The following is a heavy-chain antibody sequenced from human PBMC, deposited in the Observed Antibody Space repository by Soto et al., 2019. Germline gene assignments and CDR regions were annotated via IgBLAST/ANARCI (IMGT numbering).Heavy chain of an antibody. CDR2: ISGSGGST. CDR3: AKGRESSGSYRPFDY. V-gene: IGHV3-23*01. Sequence: GGSLRLSCAASGFTFSSYAMSWVRQAPGKGLEWVSAISGSGGSTYYADSVKGRFAISRDNSKNTLYLQMNSLRAEDTAVYYCAKGRESSGSYRPFDYWGQGTLVTVSS. D-gene: IGHD3-22*01. CDR1: GFTFSSYA. J-gene: IGHJ4*02.